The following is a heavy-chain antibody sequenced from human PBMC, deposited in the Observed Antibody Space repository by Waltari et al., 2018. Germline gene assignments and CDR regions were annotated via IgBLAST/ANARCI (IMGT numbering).Heavy chain of an antibody. CDR2: IFSSGNT. D-gene: IGHD1-26*01. CDR1: SGSIINYY. J-gene: IGHJ3*01. Sequence: QVQLQESGPGLVRPSETLSLTCTVSSGSIINYYWSWIRQSPEKGLEWICYIFSSGNTNHRPPLRSRITRSVDTSKNQLSLRLGSVTADDSAVYYCARHPSRGSPGADAFDVWGQGAMVTVSA. V-gene: IGHV4-59*08. CDR3: ARHPSRGSPGADAFDV.